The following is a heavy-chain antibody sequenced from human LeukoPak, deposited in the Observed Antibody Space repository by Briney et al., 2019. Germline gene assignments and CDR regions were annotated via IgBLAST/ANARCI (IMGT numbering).Heavy chain of an antibody. V-gene: IGHV3-30-3*01. CDR1: GFTFSSYA. CDR3: ARGYSSGWQRVFDQ. CDR2: ISYDGSNK. D-gene: IGHD6-19*01. J-gene: IGHJ4*02. Sequence: QPGGSLRLSCAASGFTFSSYAMHWVRQAPGKGLEWVAVISYDGSNKYYADSVKGRFTISRDNSKNTLYLQMNSLRAEDTAVYYCARGYSSGWQRVFDQWGQGTLVTVSS.